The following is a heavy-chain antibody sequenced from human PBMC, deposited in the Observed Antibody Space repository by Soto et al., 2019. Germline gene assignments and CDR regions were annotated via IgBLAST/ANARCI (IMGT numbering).Heavy chain of an antibody. CDR3: AKISTTSYFDF. D-gene: IGHD4-17*01. CDR2: IRKKANSYTT. V-gene: IGHV3-72*01. CDR1: GFTFSYHY. J-gene: IGHJ4*02. Sequence: GGSLRLSCAASGFTFSYHYMDWVRQVPGKGLEWVGRIRKKANSYTTEYAASVKGRFTISRDDSKNSMYLQMNSLKTEDTAVYFCAKISTTSYFDFWGQGTQVTVSS.